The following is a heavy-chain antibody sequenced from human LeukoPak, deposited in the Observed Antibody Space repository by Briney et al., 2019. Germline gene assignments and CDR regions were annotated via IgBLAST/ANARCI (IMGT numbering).Heavy chain of an antibody. D-gene: IGHD6-6*01. CDR1: GGTFSSYA. J-gene: IGHJ4*02. V-gene: IGHV1-69*05. CDR3: ALEYSSSSYYFDY. CDR2: IIPIFGTA. Sequence: SVKVSCKASGGTFSSYAISWVRQAPGQGLEWMGGIIPIFGTANYAQKFQGRVTITTDESTSTAYMELSSLRPEDTAVYYCALEYSSSSYYFDYWGQGTLVTVSS.